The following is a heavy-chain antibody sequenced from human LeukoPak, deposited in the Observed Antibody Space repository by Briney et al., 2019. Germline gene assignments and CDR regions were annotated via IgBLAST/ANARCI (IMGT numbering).Heavy chain of an antibody. Sequence: SVKVSCKASGGPFSSYAISWVRPAPGQGLEWMGGIIPIFGTANYAQKFQGRVTITADKSTSTAYMELSSLRSEDTAVYYCAKDHSSGYPEAFDIWGQGTMVTVSS. CDR2: IIPIFGTA. J-gene: IGHJ3*02. CDR1: GGPFSSYA. CDR3: AKDHSSGYPEAFDI. D-gene: IGHD3-10*01. V-gene: IGHV1-69*06.